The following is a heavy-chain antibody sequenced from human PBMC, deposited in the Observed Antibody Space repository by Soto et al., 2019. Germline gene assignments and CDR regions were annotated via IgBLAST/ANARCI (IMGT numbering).Heavy chain of an antibody. J-gene: IGHJ4*02. D-gene: IGHD6-13*01. Sequence: QVQLQESGPGLVKPSETLSLTYTVSGGSISNYYWSWIRQPPGKGLEWIGYIYYSGTTNYNPSLKSRLTISLDTSKNQFSLRLSSVTAADTAVYYCVRGIAAAGFFDYWGQGTLVTVSS. CDR3: VRGIAAAGFFDY. CDR2: IYYSGTT. CDR1: GGSISNYY. V-gene: IGHV4-59*01.